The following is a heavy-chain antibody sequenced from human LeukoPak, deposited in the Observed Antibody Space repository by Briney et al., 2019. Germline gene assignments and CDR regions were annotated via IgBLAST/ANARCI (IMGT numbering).Heavy chain of an antibody. J-gene: IGHJ6*02. CDR3: ARDGEGGYGMDV. Sequence: SETLSLTCTVSGGSTNNYYWTWIRQPPGKGLEWIGYFYFSGSTNYNPSLKGRVTISMDTSKNQFSLNMTSVTAADTAVYYCARDGEGGYGMDVWGQGTTVTVSS. CDR1: GGSTNNYY. V-gene: IGHV4-59*01. D-gene: IGHD3-10*01. CDR2: FYFSGST.